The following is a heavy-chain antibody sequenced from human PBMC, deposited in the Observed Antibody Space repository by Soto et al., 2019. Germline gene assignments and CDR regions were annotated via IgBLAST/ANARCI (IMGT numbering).Heavy chain of an antibody. CDR1: GGSISSGGYY. CDR3: ASSGGLSFGDTAMTYHDY. Sequence: SETLSLTCTVSGGSISSGGYYWSWIRQHPGKGLEWIGYIYYSGSTYYNPSLKSRVTISVDTSKNQFSLKLSSVTAADTAVYYCASSGGLSFGDTAMTYHDYWGQGTLVTVSS. CDR2: IYYSGST. V-gene: IGHV4-31*03. D-gene: IGHD5-18*01. J-gene: IGHJ4*02.